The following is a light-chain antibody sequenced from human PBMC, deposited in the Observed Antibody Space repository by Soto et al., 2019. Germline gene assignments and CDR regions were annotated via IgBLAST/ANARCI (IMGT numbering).Light chain of an antibody. CDR1: QSISHY. Sequence: DIQMTQSPSSLSASVGDRVTITCRASQSISHYLAWYQQKPGKAPKRLIYDASILEGANPSWVGGSGSWANFTLTISSLQPAGFATYYCQHYYSESTFGQGIKLWIK. CDR3: QHYYSEST. V-gene: IGKV1-5*01. CDR2: DAS. J-gene: IGKJ2*01.